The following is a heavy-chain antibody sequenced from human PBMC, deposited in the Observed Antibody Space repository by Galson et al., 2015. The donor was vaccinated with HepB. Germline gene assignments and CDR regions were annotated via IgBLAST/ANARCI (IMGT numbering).Heavy chain of an antibody. Sequence: SVKVSCKASGYTFTGYYMHWVRQAPGQGLEWMGWINPNSGGTNYAQKFQGRVTMTRDTSISTAYMELSRLRSDDTAVYYCARAASNYAFWSGYQIYFDSWAPGTLVTGSS. J-gene: IGHJ4*02. V-gene: IGHV1-2*02. D-gene: IGHD3-3*01. CDR1: GYTFTGYY. CDR3: ARAASNYAFWSGYQIYFDS. CDR2: INPNSGGT.